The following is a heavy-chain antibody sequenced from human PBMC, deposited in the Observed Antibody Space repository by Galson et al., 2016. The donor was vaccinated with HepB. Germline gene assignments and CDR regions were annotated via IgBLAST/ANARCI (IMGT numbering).Heavy chain of an antibody. CDR3: AKDPYYSSGWGAFES. V-gene: IGHV3-30*04. D-gene: IGHD6-19*01. Sequence: SLRLSCAASGFTFSSYGMHWVRQAPGKGLEWVAVISIDGTKTYYADSVKGRFTISRDNSRTTLDLQMHSLRGEDTALYYCAKDPYYSSGWGAFESWGQGTLVTVSS. J-gene: IGHJ4*02. CDR1: GFTFSSYG. CDR2: ISIDGTKT.